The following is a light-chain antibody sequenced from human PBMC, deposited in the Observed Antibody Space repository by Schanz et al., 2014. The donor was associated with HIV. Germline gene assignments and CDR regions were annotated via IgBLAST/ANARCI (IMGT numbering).Light chain of an antibody. Sequence: DIQMTQSPSTLSASVGDRITISCRASQSISEWLAWYQQRPGQAPNLLISEASTLESGVPSRFSGTGSGTEFTLTISSLQPEDSATYYCQQSYSAPFTFGGGTRVDI. CDR1: QSISEW. J-gene: IGKJ4*01. CDR3: QQSYSAPFT. V-gene: IGKV1-5*03. CDR2: EAS.